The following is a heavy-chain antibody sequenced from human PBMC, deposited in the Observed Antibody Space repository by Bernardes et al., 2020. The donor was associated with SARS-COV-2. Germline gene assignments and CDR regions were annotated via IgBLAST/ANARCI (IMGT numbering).Heavy chain of an antibody. Sequence: GESLKISCKGSGYSFTSYWIGWVRQMPGKGLEWMGFIYPYDSDTTYSPSFQGQVTISADKSISTAYLQWTGLRASDTAMYYCASRKGGYHLWGYWGQGTLVTVSS. D-gene: IGHD5-12*01. CDR2: IYPYDSDT. CDR1: GYSFTSYW. J-gene: IGHJ4*02. V-gene: IGHV5-51*01. CDR3: ASRKGGYHLWGY.